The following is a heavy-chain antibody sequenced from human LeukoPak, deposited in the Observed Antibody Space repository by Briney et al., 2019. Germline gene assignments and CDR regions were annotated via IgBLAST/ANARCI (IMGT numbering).Heavy chain of an antibody. CDR1: GGSISSSSYY. CDR2: IYYSGST. CDR3: ARDPSWPYSSGWYPSRYFDL. Sequence: SETLSLTCTVSGGSISSSSYYWSWIRQPPGKGLEWIGYIYYSGSTNYNPSLKSRVTISVDTSKNQFSLKLSSVTAADTAVYYCARDPSWPYSSGWYPSRYFDLWGRGTLVTVSS. V-gene: IGHV4-61*01. J-gene: IGHJ2*01. D-gene: IGHD6-19*01.